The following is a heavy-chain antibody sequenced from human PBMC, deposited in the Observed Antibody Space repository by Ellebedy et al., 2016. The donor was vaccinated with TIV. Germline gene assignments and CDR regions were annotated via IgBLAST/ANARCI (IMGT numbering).Heavy chain of an antibody. CDR2: ISGDGRLT. D-gene: IGHD3-16*01. J-gene: IGHJ4*02. Sequence: GESLKISCAASGFTFGAFAMHWVRQAPGKGLEWLSVISGDGRLTYNGDSGKGRFTITRDNSKNTLYLQMNSLRTEDTAVYFCAKGTSSGFNYDRVGFENWGQGTLVTVSS. V-gene: IGHV3-23*01. CDR3: AKGTSSGFNYDRVGFEN. CDR1: GFTFGAFA.